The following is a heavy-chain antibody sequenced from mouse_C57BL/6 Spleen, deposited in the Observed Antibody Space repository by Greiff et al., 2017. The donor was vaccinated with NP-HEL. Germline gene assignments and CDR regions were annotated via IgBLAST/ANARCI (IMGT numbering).Heavy chain of an antibody. CDR3: ARPSYYYGSSYWYFDV. J-gene: IGHJ1*03. CDR1: GYTFTSYW. CDR2: IYPKSGCT. Sequence: QVQPQQPGAELVKPGASVKLSRKASGYTFTSYWVHRVKQRPGQGLEVGGMIYPKSGCTYYKEKFKSKATLTVDKSSSTAYMQLSSLTSEDSAVYYCARPSYYYGSSYWYFDVWGTGTTVTVSS. D-gene: IGHD1-1*01. V-gene: IGHV1-64*01.